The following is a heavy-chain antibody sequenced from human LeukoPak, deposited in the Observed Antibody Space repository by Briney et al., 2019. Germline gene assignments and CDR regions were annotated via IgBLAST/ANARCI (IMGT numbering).Heavy chain of an antibody. Sequence: GGSLRLSCAASGFTFNKYAMAWVRQAPGKGLEWVSVISGNGQNTYYIDSVKGRFTISRDNFNNMMYLQMDSLRVEDTAVYYCTLRTDYWGQGILVSASS. V-gene: IGHV3-23*01. CDR1: GFTFNKYA. CDR3: TLRTDY. J-gene: IGHJ4*01. CDR2: ISGNGQNT.